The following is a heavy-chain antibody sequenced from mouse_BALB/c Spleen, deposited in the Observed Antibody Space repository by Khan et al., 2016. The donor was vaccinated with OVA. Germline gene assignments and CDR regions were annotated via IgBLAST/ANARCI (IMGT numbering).Heavy chain of an antibody. Sequence: EVQLQESGPGLVKPSQSLSLTCTVTGYSITSGYGWNWIRQFPGNKLEWMGYISYSGSTNYNPSLKSRISITQDTSKNPFFLQWNSVTTEDTATYYCARRARIKYWGQGTLLTVSS. CDR3: ARRARIKY. CDR2: ISYSGST. D-gene: IGHD3-1*01. CDR1: GYSITSGYG. J-gene: IGHJ2*01. V-gene: IGHV3-2*02.